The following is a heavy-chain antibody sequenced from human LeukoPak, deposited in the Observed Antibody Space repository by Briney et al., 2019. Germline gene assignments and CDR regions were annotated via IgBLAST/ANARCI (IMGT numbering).Heavy chain of an antibody. Sequence: PGGSLRFSCAASGFTFSSYEMNWVRQAPGKGLEWVSYISSSGSTIYYADSVKGRFTISRDNAKNSLYLQMNSLRAEDTAVYYCAGAGGGSRRPGYWGQGTLVTVSS. CDR2: ISSSGSTI. D-gene: IGHD1-26*01. CDR3: AGAGGGSRRPGY. V-gene: IGHV3-48*03. CDR1: GFTFSSYE. J-gene: IGHJ4*02.